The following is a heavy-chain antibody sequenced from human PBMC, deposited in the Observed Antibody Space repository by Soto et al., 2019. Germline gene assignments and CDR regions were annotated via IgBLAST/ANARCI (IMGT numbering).Heavy chain of an antibody. CDR2: IYYSGST. J-gene: IGHJ6*02. D-gene: IGHD3-3*01. CDR1: GGSISSSSYY. V-gene: IGHV4-39*01. Sequence: LSLTCTVSGGSISSSSYYWGWIRQPPGKGPEWIGSIYYSGSTYYNPSLKSRVTISVDTSKNQFSLKLSSVTAADTAVYYCASFYDFWSGYHPEYYYYGMDVWGQGTTVTVSS. CDR3: ASFYDFWSGYHPEYYYYGMDV.